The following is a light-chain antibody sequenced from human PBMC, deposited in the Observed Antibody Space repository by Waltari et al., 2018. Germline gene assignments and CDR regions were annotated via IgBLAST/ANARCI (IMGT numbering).Light chain of an antibody. V-gene: IGKV3-15*01. CDR2: AAS. CDR3: QQYNNWPLT. J-gene: IGKJ4*01. CDR1: QCVRSN. Sequence: EIVMTQFPATLSVSPGERATLACRASQCVRSNLAWYPQKPGQAPSLRIYAASTRATGIPASFSGSGAGTEFTLTISSLQSEDVAVYYCQQYNNWPLTFGGGTKVEIK.